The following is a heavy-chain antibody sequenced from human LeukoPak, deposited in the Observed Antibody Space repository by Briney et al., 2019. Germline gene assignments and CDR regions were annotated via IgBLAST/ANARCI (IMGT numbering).Heavy chain of an antibody. V-gene: IGHV1-24*01. J-gene: IGHJ6*02. Sequence: ASVKVSRKVSGYTLTEMSIHWVRQATGGALEWMGGFDPEDGETVYAPKFQGRVTMTEDTSADTAYMELSSLRSEDTAVHYCTTCLNGAGQPVAIYYYGMDVWGQGTTVTVSS. CDR2: FDPEDGET. CDR1: GYTLTEMS. D-gene: IGHD2-2*01. CDR3: TTCLNGAGQPVAIYYYGMDV.